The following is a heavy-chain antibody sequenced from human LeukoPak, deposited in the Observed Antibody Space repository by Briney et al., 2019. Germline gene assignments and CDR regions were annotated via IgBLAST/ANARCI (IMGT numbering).Heavy chain of an antibody. V-gene: IGHV3-7*01. CDR2: IKQDGSDK. D-gene: IGHD2-21*01. J-gene: IGHJ4*02. Sequence: GGSLRLSCAASGFTFSNFAMSWVRQAPGKGLEWVANIKQDGSDKYYVDAVKGRFTISRDNAKNSLYLQINSLRAEDTAVYSCARHIDWSFDYWGQGTLVTVSS. CDR1: GFTFSNFA. CDR3: ARHIDWSFDY.